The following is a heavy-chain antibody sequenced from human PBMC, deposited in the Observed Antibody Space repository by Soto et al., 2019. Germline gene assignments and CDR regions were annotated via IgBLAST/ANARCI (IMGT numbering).Heavy chain of an antibody. CDR3: ARDDRSVSGVVTLDH. CDR2: TNEGSGNT. CDR1: RYSFKNYA. Sequence: GASVKVSCKATRYSFKNYAVHWVRQAPGQRLEWMGFTNEGSGNTRFSQKFQGRISITRDTSASTVYLDLSSLTSEDTAIYYCARDDRSVSGVVTLDHWGPGTLVTVSS. J-gene: IGHJ4*02. V-gene: IGHV1-3*01. D-gene: IGHD3-3*01.